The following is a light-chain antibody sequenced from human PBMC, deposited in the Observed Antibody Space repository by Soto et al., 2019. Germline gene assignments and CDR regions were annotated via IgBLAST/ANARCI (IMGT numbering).Light chain of an antibody. CDR3: CSYSGSSPWG. Sequence: SALTQPASVSGSPGQSITISCTGTSSDVGSYNLVSWYQQHPGKAPKLMIYEGSKRPSGVSNRFSGSKSGNTASLTISGPQAEDEADYYCCSYSGSSPWGFRGGTKLTVL. J-gene: IGLJ2*01. V-gene: IGLV2-23*01. CDR2: EGS. CDR1: SSDVGSYNL.